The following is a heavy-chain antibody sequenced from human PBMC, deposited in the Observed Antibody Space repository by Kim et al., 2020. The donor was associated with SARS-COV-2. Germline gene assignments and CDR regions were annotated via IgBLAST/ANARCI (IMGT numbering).Heavy chain of an antibody. J-gene: IGHJ4*02. D-gene: IGHD2-2*01. CDR1: GFTFSSYC. Sequence: GGSLRLSCAASGFTFSSYCMSWVRQAPGKGLEWVANIKQDGSEKYYVDSVKGRFTISRDNAKNSLYLQMNSLRAEDTAVYYCARVRGVPAATYFDYWGQGDLGTASS. CDR3: ARVRGVPAATYFDY. V-gene: IGHV3-7*01. CDR2: IKQDGSEK.